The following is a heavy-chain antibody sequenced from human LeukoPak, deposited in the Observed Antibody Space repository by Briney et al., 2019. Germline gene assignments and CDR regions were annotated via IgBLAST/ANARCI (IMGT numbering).Heavy chain of an antibody. Sequence: GGSLRLSCATAGFTFNSYAMSWVRQAPGRGLEWVSVVSGSGGTTYYADSVKGRFTISRDNSKNTLYLQMNSLRAEDTAVYYCAKKLTTVTTSYFDYWGQGTLVTVSS. J-gene: IGHJ4*02. CDR2: VSGSGGTT. CDR3: AKKLTTVTTSYFDY. V-gene: IGHV3-23*01. CDR1: GFTFNSYA. D-gene: IGHD4-17*01.